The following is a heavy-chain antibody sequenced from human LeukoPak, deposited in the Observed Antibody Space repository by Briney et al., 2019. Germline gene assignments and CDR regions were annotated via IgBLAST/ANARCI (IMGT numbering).Heavy chain of an antibody. CDR1: GGTLSSYA. V-gene: IGHV1-8*03. Sequence: ASVKVSCKASGGTLSSYAINWVRQATGQGLEWMGWMSPNSGNTGYAQKFQGRVTITRNTSISTAYMELSSLRSEDTAVYYCARNDGEAFDIWGQGTMVTVSS. J-gene: IGHJ3*02. CDR2: MSPNSGNT. CDR3: ARNDGEAFDI.